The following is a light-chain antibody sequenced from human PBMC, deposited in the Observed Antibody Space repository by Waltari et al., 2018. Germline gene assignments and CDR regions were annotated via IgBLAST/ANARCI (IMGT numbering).Light chain of an antibody. CDR1: QDIRND. J-gene: IGKJ4*01. CDR3: LQYHSYPLT. Sequence: DIQITQSPPSLSASVGDRVTITCRASQDIRNDLGWYQQIPGKTPPRLIFAASNLQSGVPSRLSGGASETDFTLTISCLQPEDFVTYYCLQYHSYPLTFGGGTKVELK. V-gene: IGKV1-17*01. CDR2: AAS.